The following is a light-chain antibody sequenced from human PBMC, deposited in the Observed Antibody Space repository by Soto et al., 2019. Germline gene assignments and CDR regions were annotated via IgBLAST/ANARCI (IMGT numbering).Light chain of an antibody. CDR2: DVS. J-gene: IGLJ1*01. Sequence: QSALTKPASVSGSPGQSITISCTGTSIDVGGYNYVSWYQQHPGKAPKLMIYDVSNRPSGVSTRLSGSKSGNTASLTIAGLQAEYEADYDCSSYTSSSTLVVFGTGTKLTVL. CDR3: SSYTSSSTLVV. V-gene: IGLV2-14*01. CDR1: SIDVGGYNY.